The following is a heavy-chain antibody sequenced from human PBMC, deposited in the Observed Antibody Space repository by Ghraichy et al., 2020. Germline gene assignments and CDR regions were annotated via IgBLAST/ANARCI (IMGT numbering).Heavy chain of an antibody. CDR3: ARDSDTTSHYSQFDY. D-gene: IGHD2/OR15-2a*01. V-gene: IGHV3-33*01. CDR1: GFTFSYYG. CDR2: IWFNGNDK. J-gene: IGHJ4*02. Sequence: GGSLRLSCTTSGFTFSYYGMHWVRQAPGKGLEWVADIWFNGNDKYYADSVKGRFTVYRDNSKSTVYLEMDSLRAEDTAVYYCARDSDTTSHYSQFDYWGQGILVTVSS.